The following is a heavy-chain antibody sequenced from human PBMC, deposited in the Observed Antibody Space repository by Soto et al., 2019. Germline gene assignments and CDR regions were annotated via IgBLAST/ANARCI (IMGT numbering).Heavy chain of an antibody. V-gene: IGHV3-23*01. Sequence: EVQLLESGGGLVQPGGSLRLSCAASGFTFSSYAMSWVRQAPGKGLEWVSAISGSGGSTYYADSVKGRFTISRDNSKNTLYLQMNSLRAEDTAVYYCAKGLRYCSGGSCYGDAFDIWGQGTMVTVSS. CDR1: GFTFSSYA. D-gene: IGHD2-15*01. CDR2: ISGSGGST. CDR3: AKGLRYCSGGSCYGDAFDI. J-gene: IGHJ3*02.